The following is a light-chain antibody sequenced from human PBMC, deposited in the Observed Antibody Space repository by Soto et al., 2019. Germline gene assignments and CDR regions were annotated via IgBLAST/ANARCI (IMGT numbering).Light chain of an antibody. J-gene: IGKJ1*01. CDR1: QSVSSNY. V-gene: IGKV3-20*01. CDR2: ASS. CDR3: HQYGSSPWT. Sequence: EIVLTQSAGTLSLSPGERATLSCRASQSVSSNYLAWYQQKPGQAPRLLIYASSSRATGIPDRFSGSGSGTDVTLTISRLEPEDFAVYYCHQYGSSPWTFGQGTRVEIK.